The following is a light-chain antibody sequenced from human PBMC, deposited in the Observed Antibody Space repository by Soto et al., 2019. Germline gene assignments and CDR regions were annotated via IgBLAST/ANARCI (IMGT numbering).Light chain of an antibody. CDR3: AAWDDSLSAVV. CDR2: RNN. J-gene: IGLJ2*01. V-gene: IGLV1-47*01. CDR1: SSNIGSNY. Sequence: QSVLTQPPSASGPPGQRVTISCSGSSSNIGSNYVYWYQQLPGTAPKLLIYRNNQRPSGVPDRFSGSKSGTSASLAISGLRSEDEADYYCAAWDDSLSAVVFGGGTQLPVL.